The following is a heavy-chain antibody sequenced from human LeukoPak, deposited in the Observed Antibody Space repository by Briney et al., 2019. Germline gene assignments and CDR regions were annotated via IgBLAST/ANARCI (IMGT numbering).Heavy chain of an antibody. Sequence: PSQTLSLTCAISGDSVSSNSAAWNWIRQSPSRGLEWPGRTYYRSKWYYNYAVAVKSRISINPDTSKNQFSLQLSSVTPEDTAVYYCARDPVGGSTIFDYWGQGTLVTVSS. CDR3: ARDPVGGSTIFDY. CDR2: TYYRSKWYY. CDR1: GDSVSSNSAA. J-gene: IGHJ4*02. V-gene: IGHV6-1*01. D-gene: IGHD1-26*01.